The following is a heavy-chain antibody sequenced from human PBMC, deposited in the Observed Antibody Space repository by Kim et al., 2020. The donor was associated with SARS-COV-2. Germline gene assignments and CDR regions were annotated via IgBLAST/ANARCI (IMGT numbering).Heavy chain of an antibody. Sequence: GGSLRLSCAASGFTFDDYAMHWVRQAPGKGLEWVSLISGDGGSTYYADSVKGRFTISRDNSKNSLYLQMNSLRTEDTALYYCAKDLMVTMVRGVNGMDFWVQGTTVTVSS. V-gene: IGHV3-43*02. CDR3: AKDLMVTMVRGVNGMDF. D-gene: IGHD3-10*01. CDR1: GFTFDDYA. CDR2: ISGDGGST. J-gene: IGHJ6*02.